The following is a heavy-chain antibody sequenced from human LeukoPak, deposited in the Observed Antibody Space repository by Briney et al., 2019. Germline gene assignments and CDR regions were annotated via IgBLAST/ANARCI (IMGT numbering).Heavy chain of an antibody. CDR2: INSDGSST. J-gene: IGHJ4*02. CDR1: GFTFSSYG. Sequence: PGGSLRLSCAASGFTFSSYGMHWVRQAPGKGLVWVSRINSDGSSTSYADSVKGRFTISRDNAKNTLYLQMNSLRAEDTAVYYCARALYDYGVYYFDYWGQGTLVTVSS. D-gene: IGHD4-17*01. CDR3: ARALYDYGVYYFDY. V-gene: IGHV3-74*01.